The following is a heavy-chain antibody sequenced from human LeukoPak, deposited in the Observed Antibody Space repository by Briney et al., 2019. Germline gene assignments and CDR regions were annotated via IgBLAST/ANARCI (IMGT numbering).Heavy chain of an antibody. J-gene: IGHJ4*02. CDR1: GYTFTGYY. Sequence: GASVKVSCKASGYTFTGYYTHWVRQAPGQGLEWMGWINPNSGGTNYAQKFQGRVTMTRDTSISTAYMELSRLRSDDTAVYYCARLDSGSYYYFDYWGQGTLVTVSS. CDR2: INPNSGGT. V-gene: IGHV1-2*02. CDR3: ARLDSGSYYYFDY. D-gene: IGHD1-26*01.